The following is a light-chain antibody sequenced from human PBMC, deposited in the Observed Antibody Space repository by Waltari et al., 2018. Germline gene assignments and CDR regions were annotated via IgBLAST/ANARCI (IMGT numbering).Light chain of an antibody. Sequence: QSVLTQPPSVSAVPGQQVTISCSGSSSNIGKNYVSWYQQLPGTAPKLLIYDNNVRPSGIPDRFSGSKSGTSAALGITGLQTGDEADYYCGTWDSGLSAGVFGTGTRVTVL. J-gene: IGLJ1*01. CDR3: GTWDSGLSAGV. CDR2: DNN. V-gene: IGLV1-51*01. CDR1: SSNIGKNY.